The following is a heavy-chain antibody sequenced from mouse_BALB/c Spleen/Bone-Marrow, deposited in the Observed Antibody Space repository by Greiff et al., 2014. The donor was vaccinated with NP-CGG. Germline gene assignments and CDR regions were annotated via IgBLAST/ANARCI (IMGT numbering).Heavy chain of an antibody. CDR3: ASLTGRDH. J-gene: IGHJ2*01. CDR1: GFTFSGYA. V-gene: IGHV5-9-3*01. CDR2: ISSGGSYT. D-gene: IGHD4-1*01. Sequence: EVKLMESGGGLVKPGGSLKLSCAASGFTFSGYAMSWVRQTPEKRLEWVATISSGGSYTYYPDSVKGRFTISRDNAKNTLYLQMSSLRSEDTAMYYCASLTGRDHWGQGTTLTVSA.